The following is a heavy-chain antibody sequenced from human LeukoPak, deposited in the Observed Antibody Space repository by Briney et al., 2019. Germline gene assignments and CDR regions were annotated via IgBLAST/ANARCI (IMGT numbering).Heavy chain of an antibody. D-gene: IGHD2-2*01. CDR2: ISNSGSYI. CDR3: ANHLACGSTSCPPFDY. Sequence: GGSLRLSCAASGFTFSSYAMSWVRQAPGKGLEWVSSISNSGSYIYYADSVKGRFTISRDNAKNSLYLQMNSLRAEDTAVYYCANHLACGSTSCPPFDYWGQGTLVTVSS. V-gene: IGHV3-21*01. J-gene: IGHJ4*02. CDR1: GFTFSSYA.